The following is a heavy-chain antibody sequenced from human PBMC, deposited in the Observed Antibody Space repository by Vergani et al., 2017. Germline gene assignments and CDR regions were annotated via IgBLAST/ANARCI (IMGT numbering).Heavy chain of an antibody. CDR2: IYYSGST. J-gene: IGHJ6*03. Sequence: QLQLQESDPGLVKPSETLSLTCTVSGGSIRSTFYYWGWIHQPPGKGLEWIGTIYYSGSTYYNPSLKSRVTISVDTSKNQFSLELNSVTAAATAVYYCARHKEQLVPGNYYYYYYRDVWGKGTTVTVSS. V-gene: IGHV4-39*01. D-gene: IGHD6-13*01. CDR1: GGSIRSTFYY. CDR3: ARHKEQLVPGNYYYYYYRDV.